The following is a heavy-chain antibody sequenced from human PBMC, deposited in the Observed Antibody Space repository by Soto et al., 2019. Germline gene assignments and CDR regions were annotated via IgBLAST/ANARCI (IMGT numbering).Heavy chain of an antibody. V-gene: IGHV2-5*02. CDR3: AHSLYYYDSSGYYYGFDP. CDR1: VFSLSTSGVG. J-gene: IGHJ5*02. D-gene: IGHD3-22*01. Sequence: SGPTLVNPTQTLTLTCSFSVFSLSTSGVGVGWIRQPPGKALEWLALIYWDDDKRYSPSLKSRLTITKDTSKNQVVLTMTNMDPVDTATYYCAHSLYYYDSSGYYYGFDPWGQGTLVTVSS. CDR2: IYWDDDK.